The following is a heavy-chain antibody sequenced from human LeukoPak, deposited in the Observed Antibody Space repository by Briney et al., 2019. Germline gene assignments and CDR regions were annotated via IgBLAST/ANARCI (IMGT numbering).Heavy chain of an antibody. CDR1: GGSISSYY. Sequence: SETLSLTCTVSGGSISSYYWSWIRQPPGKGLEWIGYIYYSGSTNYNPSLRSRVTISVDTSKNQFSLKLSSVTAADTAVYYCAGGGTMVRGQAFDIWGQGTMVTVSS. CDR2: IYYSGST. J-gene: IGHJ3*02. V-gene: IGHV4-59*01. D-gene: IGHD3-10*01. CDR3: AGGGTMVRGQAFDI.